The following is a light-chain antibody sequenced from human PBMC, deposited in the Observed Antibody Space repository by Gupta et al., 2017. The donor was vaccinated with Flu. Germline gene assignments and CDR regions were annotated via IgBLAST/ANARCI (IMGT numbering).Light chain of an antibody. CDR1: LSVSSSY. Sequence: AILPVAPAYRATLSCRASLSVSSSYLAWCQQKPGQAPRLLIYGASSRASGVPDRCSGSSCATDVTLTISGLVPADFAVYCCQQYGSSPRTFGEGTRVEIK. V-gene: IGKV3-20*01. CDR2: GAS. CDR3: QQYGSSPRT. J-gene: IGKJ1*01.